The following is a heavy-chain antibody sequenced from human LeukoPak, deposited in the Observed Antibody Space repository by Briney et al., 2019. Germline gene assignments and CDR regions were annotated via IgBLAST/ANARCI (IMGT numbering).Heavy chain of an antibody. CDR3: ARRVVGASNYFDY. D-gene: IGHD1-26*01. J-gene: IGHJ4*02. CDR1: AYTFSGHW. Sequence: GESLKISCQGSAYTFSGHWIGWVRQKPGKGLEWMGIIFPTDSDTTYSPSFQGQVIISADQSTGTAYLQWSSLRASDTAMYYCARRVVGASNYFDYWGQGTLVTVSS. V-gene: IGHV5-51*01. CDR2: IFPTDSDT.